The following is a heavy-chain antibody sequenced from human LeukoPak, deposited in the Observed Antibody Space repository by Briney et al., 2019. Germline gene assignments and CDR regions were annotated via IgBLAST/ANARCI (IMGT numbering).Heavy chain of an antibody. CDR1: EFTFSSYG. CDR3: ARWYSSGFGSYYFDY. D-gene: IGHD6-19*01. V-gene: IGHV3-30*02. J-gene: IGHJ4*02. CDR2: IRYDGNNK. Sequence: GGSLRLSCAAYEFTFSSYGMHWVRQAPGKGLEWVAFIRYDGNNKYYADSVKGRFTISRDNSKNTLYLQMNSLRAEDTAVYYCARWYSSGFGSYYFDYWGQGTLVTVSS.